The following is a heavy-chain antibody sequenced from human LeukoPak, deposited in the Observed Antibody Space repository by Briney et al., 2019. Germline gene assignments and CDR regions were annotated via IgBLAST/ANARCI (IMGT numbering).Heavy chain of an antibody. D-gene: IGHD3-22*01. CDR2: INPNSGGT. Sequence: ASVKVSCKASGYTFTGYYMHWVRQAPGQGLEWMGWINPNSGGTNYAQKFQGRVTMTRDTSTSTVYMELSSLRSEDTAVYYCARVDYDSSGPTHDYWGQGTLVTVSS. CDR3: ARVDYDSSGPTHDY. V-gene: IGHV1-2*02. J-gene: IGHJ4*02. CDR1: GYTFTGYY.